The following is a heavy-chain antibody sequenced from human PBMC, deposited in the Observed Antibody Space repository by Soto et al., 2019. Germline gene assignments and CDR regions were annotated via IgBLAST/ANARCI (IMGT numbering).Heavy chain of an antibody. J-gene: IGHJ4*02. CDR1: GFTFSNYW. Sequence: AGGSLRLSCAASGFTFSNYWMSWVRQAPGKGLEWVANIKQDGSESYYVDSVKGRFTTSRDNTKNSFYLQMNSLRAEDTAVYYCARYHINGWKFDYWGRGTLVTVSS. V-gene: IGHV3-7*01. CDR2: IKQDGSES. D-gene: IGHD6-19*01. CDR3: ARYHINGWKFDY.